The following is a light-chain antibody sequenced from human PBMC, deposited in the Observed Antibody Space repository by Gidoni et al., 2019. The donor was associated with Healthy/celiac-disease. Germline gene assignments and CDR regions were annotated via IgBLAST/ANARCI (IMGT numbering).Light chain of an antibody. CDR2: KAS. Sequence: VTITCRASQSISVWLAWYQQKPGKAPKLLIYKASTLESGVPPRFSGSGSGTEFTLTISSLQPDDFASYYCQQYNSFSPLTFGGGTKVEIK. J-gene: IGKJ4*01. CDR1: QSISVW. CDR3: QQYNSFSPLT. V-gene: IGKV1-5*03.